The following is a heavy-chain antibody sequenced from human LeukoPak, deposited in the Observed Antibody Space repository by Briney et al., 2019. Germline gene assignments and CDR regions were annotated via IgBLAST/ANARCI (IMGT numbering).Heavy chain of an antibody. J-gene: IGHJ6*02. CDR3: ARQDCSSTSCYGIYYYGMDV. CDR2: IYYSGST. D-gene: IGHD2-2*01. V-gene: IGHV4-59*08. Sequence: SETLSLTCTVSGGSISSYYWSWIRQPPGKGLEWIGYIYYSGSTNYNLSLKSRVTISVDTSKIQFPLKLGSVTAADTAVYYCARQDCSSTSCYGIYYYGMDVWGQGTTVTVSS. CDR1: GGSISSYY.